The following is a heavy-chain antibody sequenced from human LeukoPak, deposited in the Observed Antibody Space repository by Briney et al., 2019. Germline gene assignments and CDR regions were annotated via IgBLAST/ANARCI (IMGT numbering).Heavy chain of an antibody. CDR1: GFTFSTYS. Sequence: GGSLRLSCAASGFTFSTYSMNWVRQAPGKGLEWVSSISISNTYIYYADSVKGRFTISRDNAKNSLYLQMNSLRAEDTAVYYCARDDPGGELPNYWGQGTLVTVSS. D-gene: IGHD1-26*01. J-gene: IGHJ4*02. CDR3: ARDDPGGELPNY. CDR2: ISISNTYI. V-gene: IGHV3-21*04.